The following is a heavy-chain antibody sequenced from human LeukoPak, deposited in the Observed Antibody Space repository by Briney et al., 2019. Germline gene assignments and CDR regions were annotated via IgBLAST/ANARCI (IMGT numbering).Heavy chain of an antibody. CDR1: GGSVSGYY. J-gene: IGHJ4*02. CDR2: IYYSGNT. CDR3: ARHNYYDSSGYYPLGY. V-gene: IGHV4-59*08. D-gene: IGHD3-22*01. Sequence: PSETLSLTCTVSGGSVSGYYWSWIRQPPGKGLEWIGYIYYSGNTKYNPSLKSRVTMSVDTSKNQFSLRLSSVTAAGTAVYYCARHNYYDSSGYYPLGYWGQGTLVTVCS.